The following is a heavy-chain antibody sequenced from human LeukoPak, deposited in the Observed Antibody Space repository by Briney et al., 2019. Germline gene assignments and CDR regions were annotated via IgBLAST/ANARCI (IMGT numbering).Heavy chain of an antibody. V-gene: IGHV4-34*01. D-gene: IGHD6-19*01. CDR3: ARGRSSGWSSSIDY. CDR2: TNHRGST. J-gene: IGHJ4*02. Sequence: KPSETLSLTCAVYGGSFSAYYWSWIRQPPGKGLEWIGETNHRGSTNYNPPLKSRVTISVDTSKNQFSLNLSSMAAADTAVYYCARGRSSGWSSSIDYWGQGTLVTVSS. CDR1: GGSFSAYY.